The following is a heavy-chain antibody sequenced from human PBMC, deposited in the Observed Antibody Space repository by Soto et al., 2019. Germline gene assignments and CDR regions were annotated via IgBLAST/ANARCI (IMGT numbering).Heavy chain of an antibody. CDR3: ARISGYYHFDY. CDR2: IYYSGST. J-gene: IGHJ4*02. Sequence: QLQLQESGPGLVKPSETLSLTCTVSGGSISSSSYYWGWIRQPPGKGLEWIGSIYYSGSTYYNPSLKSRVTLSVDTSKNQFSLKLSSVTAADTAVYYCARISGYYHFDYWGQGTLVTVSS. CDR1: GGSISSSSYY. V-gene: IGHV4-39*01. D-gene: IGHD3-22*01.